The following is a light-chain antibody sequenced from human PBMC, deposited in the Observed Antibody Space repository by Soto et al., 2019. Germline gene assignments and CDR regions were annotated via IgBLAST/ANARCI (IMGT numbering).Light chain of an antibody. CDR3: SSYTSSTTLDVV. J-gene: IGLJ2*01. CDR1: SSDVGGHNY. Sequence: QSALTQPASVCGSPGQSITISCTGTSSDVGGHNYVSWYQQHPGTAPKLMIYEVTNRPSGVSNRFSGSKSGNTASLTISGLQAEDEVDYYCSSYTSSTTLDVVFGGGTKLTVL. CDR2: EVT. V-gene: IGLV2-14*01.